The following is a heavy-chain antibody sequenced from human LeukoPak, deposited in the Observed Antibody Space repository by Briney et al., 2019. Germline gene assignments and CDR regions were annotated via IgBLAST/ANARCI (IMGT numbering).Heavy chain of an antibody. CDR2: ISYDANNK. V-gene: IGHV3-30*18. Sequence: GGSLRLSCAASGFTFRTYGMHWVRQAPGKGLEWVAFISYDANNKHYADSVKGRFTISRDNSKNTLYLQMNSLRAEDTAVYYCAKFKWELPFGGEAPGEYFQHWGQGTLVTVSS. D-gene: IGHD1-26*01. CDR3: AKFKWELPFGGEAPGEYFQH. J-gene: IGHJ1*01. CDR1: GFTFRTYG.